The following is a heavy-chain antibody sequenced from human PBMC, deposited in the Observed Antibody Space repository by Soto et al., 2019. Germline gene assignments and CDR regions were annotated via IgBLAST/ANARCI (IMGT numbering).Heavy chain of an antibody. V-gene: IGHV4-30-2*01. CDR2: INHLETT. Sequence: SETLSLTCTVSGASITFGGYSWSWIRRTPGKGLEWIGYINHLETTFYNPSFESRLTLSIDRAKNQFSLKLHSMSAADRAVYFCARGGGSDSFDYWGQGILVTVYS. J-gene: IGHJ4*02. D-gene: IGHD1-26*01. CDR3: ARGGGSDSFDY. CDR1: GASITFGGYS.